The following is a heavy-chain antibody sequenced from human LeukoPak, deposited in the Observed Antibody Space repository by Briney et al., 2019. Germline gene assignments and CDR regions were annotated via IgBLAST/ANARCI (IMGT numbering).Heavy chain of an antibody. CDR3: ARPGFPRD. J-gene: IGHJ4*02. Sequence: GGSLRLSCAASGFDFSTSWMSWVRQAPGKGLEWVANIRQDGRDKYYVASVKGRFTISRDNAKNSLYLQMNSLRAEDTAVYYCARPGFPRDWGQGTLVTVSS. CDR2: IRQDGRDK. V-gene: IGHV3-7*03. D-gene: IGHD3-10*01. CDR1: GFDFSTSW.